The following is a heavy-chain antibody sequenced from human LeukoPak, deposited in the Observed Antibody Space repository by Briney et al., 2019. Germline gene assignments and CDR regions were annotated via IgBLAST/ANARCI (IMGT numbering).Heavy chain of an antibody. J-gene: IGHJ4*02. D-gene: IGHD1-26*01. V-gene: IGHV3-7*01. CDR3: ARDRGWELLRPRCFDY. CDR2: IKQDGSEK. Sequence: GGSLRLSCAASGFTFSSYWMSWVRQAPGKGLEWVADIKQDGSEKYYVDSVKGRFSISRDNAKNSLYLQMNSLRAEDTAVYYCARDRGWELLRPRCFDYWGQGTLVTVSS. CDR1: GFTFSSYW.